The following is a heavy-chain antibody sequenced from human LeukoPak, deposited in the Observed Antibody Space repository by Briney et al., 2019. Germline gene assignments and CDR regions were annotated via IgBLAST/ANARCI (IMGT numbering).Heavy chain of an antibody. Sequence: SVKVSCKASGYTFTSYDINWVRQATGQGLEWMGWMNPNSGNTGYAQKFQGRVTMTRNTSISTAYMELSSLRSEDTAVYYCARGGYCTNGVCSPGWFDPWGQGTLVTVSS. CDR3: ARGGYCTNGVCSPGWFDP. CDR1: GYTFTSYD. J-gene: IGHJ5*02. D-gene: IGHD2-8*01. CDR2: MNPNSGNT. V-gene: IGHV1-8*01.